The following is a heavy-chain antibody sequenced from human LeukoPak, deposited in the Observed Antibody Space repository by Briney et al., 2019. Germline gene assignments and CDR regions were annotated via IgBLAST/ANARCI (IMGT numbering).Heavy chain of an antibody. J-gene: IGHJ4*02. CDR2: FDPEDGET. D-gene: IGHD1-26*01. CDR1: GYTPTELS. Sequence: ASVKVSCKVSGYTPTELSMHWVRQAPGKGLEWMGGFDPEDGETIYAQKFQGRVTMTEDTSTDTAYMELSSLRSEDTAVYYCATFRGGGSYYEAFDYWGQGTLVTVSS. V-gene: IGHV1-24*01. CDR3: ATFRGGGSYYEAFDY.